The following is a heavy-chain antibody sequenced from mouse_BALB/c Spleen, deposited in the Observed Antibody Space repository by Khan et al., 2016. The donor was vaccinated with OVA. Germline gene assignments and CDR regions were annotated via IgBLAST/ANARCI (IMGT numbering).Heavy chain of an antibody. CDR3: TRIYGYGGY. CDR2: INTETVEP. CDR1: GYTFTDYS. D-gene: IGHD2-2*01. Sequence: QIQLVQSGPELKKPGETVKISCKASGYTFTDYSMHWVKQTPGKGLKWLGWINTETVEPAYADDFKGRFAFSLETSANTAYLQINNLKNEDTATYFCTRIYGYGGYWGQGTTLTVSS. J-gene: IGHJ2*01. V-gene: IGHV9-2-1*01.